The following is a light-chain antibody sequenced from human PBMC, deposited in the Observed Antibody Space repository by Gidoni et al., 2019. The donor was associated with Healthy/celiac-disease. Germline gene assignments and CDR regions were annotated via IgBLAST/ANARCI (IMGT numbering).Light chain of an antibody. J-gene: IGLJ3*02. CDR3: SSYTSSSTLGV. V-gene: IGLV2-14*01. CDR1: SSDVGGYNY. CDR2: DVS. Sequence: QSALTQPASVSGSPGQSIPISCTGTSSDVGGYNYVSWYQQHPGKAPKLMIDDVSNRHSGVSNRFSGSKSGNTASLTISGLQAEDEADYYCSSYTSSSTLGVFGGGTKLTVL.